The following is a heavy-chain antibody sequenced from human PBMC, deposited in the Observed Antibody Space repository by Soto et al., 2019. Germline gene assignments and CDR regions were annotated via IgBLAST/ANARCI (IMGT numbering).Heavy chain of an antibody. CDR3: ARRGYYYYSARYWDKIHSDY. V-gene: IGHV3-23*01. D-gene: IGHD3-22*01. CDR1: GFSFTNHA. J-gene: IGHJ4*02. CDR2: IGGSGSST. Sequence: PXASLRLSCAASGFSFTNHAMSWVGKAPGKGLEWVSDIGGSGSSTYYADSVKGRFTISRDNSKDTLYLQMNGLRAEDTAVYYCARRGYYYYSARYWDKIHSDYWGQGALVTVSS.